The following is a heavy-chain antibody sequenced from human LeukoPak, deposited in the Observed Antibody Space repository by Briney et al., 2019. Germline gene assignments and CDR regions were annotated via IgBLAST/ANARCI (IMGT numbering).Heavy chain of an antibody. Sequence: SETLSLTCTVSGGSISSYFWGWIRQPPGKGLEWVGSVYFGGSTYYNPSLKSRVTISVDTSKNHFSLKLSSVTAADTAVYYCASRRGPTIAALLADYWGQGTLVTVSS. CDR1: GGSISSYF. D-gene: IGHD6-6*01. J-gene: IGHJ4*02. V-gene: IGHV4-39*02. CDR2: VYFGGST. CDR3: ASRRGPTIAALLADY.